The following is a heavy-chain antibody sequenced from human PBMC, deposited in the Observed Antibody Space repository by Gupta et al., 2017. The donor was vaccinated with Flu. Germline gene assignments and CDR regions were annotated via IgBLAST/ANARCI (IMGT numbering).Heavy chain of an antibody. CDR2: IHFRGNA. D-gene: IGHD2-8*02. CDR1: DVSIASGGFY. J-gene: IGHJ4*02. V-gene: IGHV4-31*03. Sequence: QESGPGLVKPSQTLSLTCTVSDVSIASGGFYWSWVRQQPSKGLEWIGYIHFRGNAFYNPSLQSRVSMSVDTSKNQISMQMTSMTVADTARYYCARESYCTGGTCTGMLGYWGQGILVIVSS. CDR3: ARESYCTGGTCTGMLGY.